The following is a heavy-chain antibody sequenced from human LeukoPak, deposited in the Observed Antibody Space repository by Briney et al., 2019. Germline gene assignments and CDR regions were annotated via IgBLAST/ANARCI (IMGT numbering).Heavy chain of an antibody. CDR1: GYTFTSYG. J-gene: IGHJ4*02. Sequence: ASVKVSCKASGYTFTSYGISWVGQAPGQGLEWMGWISAYNGNTNYAQKLQGRDTMTTDTSTSTAYMELRSLRSDDTAVYYCAIIAVAGNVFDYWGQGTPVTVSS. V-gene: IGHV1-18*01. CDR3: AIIAVAGNVFDY. CDR2: ISAYNGNT. D-gene: IGHD6-19*01.